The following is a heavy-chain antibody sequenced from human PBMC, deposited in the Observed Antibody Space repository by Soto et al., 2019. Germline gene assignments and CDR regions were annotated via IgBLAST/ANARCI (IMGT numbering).Heavy chain of an antibody. V-gene: IGHV2-5*02. D-gene: IGHD3-3*01. CDR1: GFSLSTSGAA. Sequence: QITLKESGPTLVNPTQTLTLTCTFSGFSLSTSGAAVGWIRQPPGKALEWLALVYWDDDKRYSPSIKNRVTITKDTAKNQVVLTLTNAEPVDTATYYCAQRQQVTLFGLVNQTDVWYDSWGQGTLVTVPS. CDR2: VYWDDDK. J-gene: IGHJ5*01. CDR3: AQRQQVTLFGLVNQTDVWYDS.